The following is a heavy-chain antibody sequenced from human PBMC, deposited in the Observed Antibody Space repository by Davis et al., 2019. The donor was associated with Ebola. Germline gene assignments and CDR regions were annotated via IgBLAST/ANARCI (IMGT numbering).Heavy chain of an antibody. CDR1: GGSVSSGSYY. CDR2: IYYSGST. V-gene: IGHV4-61*01. CDR3: ARGSYGSSFDY. D-gene: IGHD5-18*01. Sequence: SETLSLTCTVSGGSVSSGSYYWSWIRQPPGKGLDWIGYIYYSGSTNYNPSLKSRVTISVDTSKNQFSLKLSSVTAADTAVYYCARGSYGSSFDYWGQGTLVTVSS. J-gene: IGHJ4*02.